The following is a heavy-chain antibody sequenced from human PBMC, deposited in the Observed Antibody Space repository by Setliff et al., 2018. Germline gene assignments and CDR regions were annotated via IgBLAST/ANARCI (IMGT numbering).Heavy chain of an antibody. Sequence: VASVKVSCKASGYTFRNYAFAWVRQAPGPGLEWVGWISVYNGDTNYAQKFQGRVTLTKDTSPSTAYMELRSLTSDDSAFYYCARAPSVELVTIRTNSWFTYWGQGTLVTVSS. CDR2: ISVYNGDT. CDR1: GYTFRNYA. J-gene: IGHJ4*02. D-gene: IGHD5-18*01. V-gene: IGHV1-18*01. CDR3: ARAPSVELVTIRTNSWFTY.